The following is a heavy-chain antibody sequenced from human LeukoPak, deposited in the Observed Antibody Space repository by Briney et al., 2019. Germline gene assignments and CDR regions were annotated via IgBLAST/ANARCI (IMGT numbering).Heavy chain of an antibody. J-gene: IGHJ4*02. D-gene: IGHD4-17*01. CDR3: AGHYDYGDKHPNGGDDY. CDR2: ISYDGSNK. CDR1: GFTFSSYA. Sequence: QPGGSLRLSCAASGFTFSSYAMHWVRQAPGKGLEWVAVISYDGSNKYYADSVKGRFTISRDNSKNTLYLQMNSLRAEDTAVYYCAGHYDYGDKHPNGGDDYWGQGTLVTVSS. V-gene: IGHV3-30-3*01.